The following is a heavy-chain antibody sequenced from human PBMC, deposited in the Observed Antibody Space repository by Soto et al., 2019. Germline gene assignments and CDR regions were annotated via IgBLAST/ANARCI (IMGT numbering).Heavy chain of an antibody. CDR2: INPSGGST. J-gene: IGHJ4*02. CDR1: GYTFTDYY. V-gene: IGHV1-46*01. CDR3: ARALPRIPASRDGDF. D-gene: IGHD6-6*01. Sequence: QVHLVQSGAEVKKPGASVKVSCKAFGYTFTDYYVHWVRQAPGQGLEWVGIINPSGGSTSHAQKFLRRVTMXXAXSXXTVYMDLSRLRSEDTAVYYCARALPRIPASRDGDFWRQATLVTVSS.